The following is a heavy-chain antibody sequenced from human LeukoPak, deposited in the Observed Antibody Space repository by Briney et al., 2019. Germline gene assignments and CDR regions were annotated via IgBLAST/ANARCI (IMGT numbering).Heavy chain of an antibody. D-gene: IGHD3-3*01. CDR2: IHPGDSDI. J-gene: IGHJ3*02. CDR3: ARQYYDFWSGYYPAFDAFDI. CDR1: GYSFTSFW. V-gene: IGHV5-51*01. Sequence: GESLKISCKGSGYSFTSFWIGWARQMPGKGLEWMGIIHPGDSDIRYSPSFEGQVTISADKTTSTAYLQWSSLKASDTAMYYCARQYYDFWSGYYPAFDAFDIWGQGTMVTVSS.